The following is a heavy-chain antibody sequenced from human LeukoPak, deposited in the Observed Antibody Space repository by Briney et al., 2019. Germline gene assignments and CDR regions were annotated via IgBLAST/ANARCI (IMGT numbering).Heavy chain of an antibody. V-gene: IGHV4-59*08. CDR3: ARQESSGWYIFDY. J-gene: IGHJ4*02. Sequence: SETLSLTCTVSGGSISSYYWSWIRQPPGKGLEWIGYIYYSGSTNYNPFLKSRVTISVDTSKNQFSLKLSSVTAADTAVYYCARQESSGWYIFDYWGQGTLVTVSS. D-gene: IGHD6-19*01. CDR2: IYYSGST. CDR1: GGSISSYY.